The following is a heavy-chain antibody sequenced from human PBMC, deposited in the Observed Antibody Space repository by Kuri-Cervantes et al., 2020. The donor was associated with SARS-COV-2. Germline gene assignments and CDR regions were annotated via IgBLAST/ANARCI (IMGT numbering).Heavy chain of an antibody. CDR3: ARGLSGSYYYFGY. CDR1: GFTFSSYS. V-gene: IGHV3-30*03. D-gene: IGHD1-26*01. J-gene: IGHJ4*02. CDR2: ISYDGSNK. Sequence: GESLKISCAASGFTFSSYSMNWVRQAPGKGLEWVAVISYDGSNKYYADSVKGRFTISRDNSKNTLYLQMNSLRAEDTAVYYCARGLSGSYYYFGYWGQGTLVTVSS.